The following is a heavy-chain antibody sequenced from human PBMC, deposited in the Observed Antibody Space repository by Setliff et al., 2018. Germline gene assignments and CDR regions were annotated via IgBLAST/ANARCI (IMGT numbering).Heavy chain of an antibody. CDR3: ASRTHPDVIIEITQGGGWWYYYYMDV. V-gene: IGHV1-69*10. J-gene: IGHJ6*03. Sequence: GASVKVSCKASGGTFNTYGITWVRQAPAQGLEWMGGIIPGLGILDYAQKFQDRVTITADRSTSTAYMELSSLRSEDTAVYYCASRTHPDVIIEITQGGGWWYYYYMDVWGKGTTVTVSS. CDR1: GGTFNTYG. D-gene: IGHD3-10*01. CDR2: IIPGLGIL.